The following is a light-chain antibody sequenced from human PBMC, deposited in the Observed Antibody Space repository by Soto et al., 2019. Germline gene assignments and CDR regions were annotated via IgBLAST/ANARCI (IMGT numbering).Light chain of an antibody. V-gene: IGKV3-20*01. Sequence: EIVLTQSPGTLPLSPGERATLSCRASQSVSSSYLAWYQQKPGQAPRLLIYGASSRATGIPDRFSGSGSGTDFTLTISRLEPEDFAAYYCQQYRSSRTFGQGTKVEIK. CDR3: QQYRSSRT. J-gene: IGKJ1*01. CDR1: QSVSSSY. CDR2: GAS.